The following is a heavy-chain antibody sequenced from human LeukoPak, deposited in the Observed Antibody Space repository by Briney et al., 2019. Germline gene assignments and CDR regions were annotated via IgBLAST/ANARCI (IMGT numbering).Heavy chain of an antibody. J-gene: IGHJ4*02. CDR3: ARASPEYGGNSYY. CDR2: ISSSSSYI. D-gene: IGHD4-17*01. CDR1: GFTFSSYS. V-gene: IGHV3-21*04. Sequence: GGSLRLSCAASGFTFSSYSMNWVRQAPGKGLEWVSSISSSSSYIYYADSVKGRFTISRDNAKNSLYLQMNSLRAEDTAVYYCARASPEYGGNSYYWGQGTLVTVSS.